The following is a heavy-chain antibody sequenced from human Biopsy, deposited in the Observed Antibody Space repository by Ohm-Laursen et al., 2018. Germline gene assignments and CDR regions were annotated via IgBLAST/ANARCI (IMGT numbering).Heavy chain of an antibody. V-gene: IGHV1-69*06. CDR2: NIPILGTG. J-gene: IGHJ1*01. CDR3: ATKLTGYFHH. D-gene: IGHD3-9*01. Sequence: SSVKVSCKAPGGTFSNYGVNWVRQAPGQGLEWLGGNIPILGTGNYAQKFQDRVTVAVDTSTSTATMELRSLRSDDTAVYYCATKLTGYFHHWGQGALVIVSS. CDR1: GGTFSNYG.